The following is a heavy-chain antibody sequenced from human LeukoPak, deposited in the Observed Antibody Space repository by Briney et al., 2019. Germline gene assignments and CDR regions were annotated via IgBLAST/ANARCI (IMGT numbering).Heavy chain of an antibody. Sequence: SETLSLTCTVSGGSISSYYWSWIRQPPGKGLEWIGYVHYTGSTKYNPSLKSRVTISVDTSKNQFSLKLSPLTAADTAVYFCAREFTGSSFDYWGQGTLVTVSS. CDR1: GGSISSYY. D-gene: IGHD1-26*01. J-gene: IGHJ4*02. V-gene: IGHV4-59*01. CDR3: AREFTGSSFDY. CDR2: VHYTGST.